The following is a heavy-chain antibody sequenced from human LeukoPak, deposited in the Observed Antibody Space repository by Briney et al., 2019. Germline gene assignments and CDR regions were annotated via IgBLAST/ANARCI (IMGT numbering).Heavy chain of an antibody. CDR3: ARASVWFGDRTGFDP. J-gene: IGHJ5*02. CDR1: GFTFSSYA. Sequence: PGGSLRLSCAASGFTFSSYAMSWVRQAPGKGLEWVSVIYSGGSTYYADSVKGRFTISRDNSKNTLYLQMNSLRAEDTAVYYCARASVWFGDRTGFDPWGQGTLVTVSS. CDR2: IYSGGST. V-gene: IGHV3-53*01. D-gene: IGHD3-10*01.